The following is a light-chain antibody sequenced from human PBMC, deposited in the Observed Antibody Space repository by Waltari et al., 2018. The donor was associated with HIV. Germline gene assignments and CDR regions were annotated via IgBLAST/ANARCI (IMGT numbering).Light chain of an antibody. CDR2: RKK. J-gene: IGLJ3*02. CDR1: SSNIGSNY. V-gene: IGLV1-47*01. Sequence: QSELTQPPSASGTSGQRVTISCSGSSSNIGSNYVYWYQQVPGKAPKLLIYRKKQRRSGAHARFSGSKSGTSASLANSGLRSDDEADYYCAAWDGSLSVVLFGGGTKLTVL. CDR3: AAWDGSLSVVL.